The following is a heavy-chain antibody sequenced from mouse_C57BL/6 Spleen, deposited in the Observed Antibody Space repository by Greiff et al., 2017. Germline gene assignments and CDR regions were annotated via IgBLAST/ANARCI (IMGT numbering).Heavy chain of an antibody. D-gene: IGHD2-12*01. CDR3: ARNLLYAMDY. CDR2: INTNNGGT. Sequence: EVQLPESGPELVKPGASVKIPCKASGYTFTDYNMDWVKQSHGKSLEWIGDINTNNGGTIYNQKVKGKATLTVHTSSSTAYMELRSLTSEDTAVYYCARNLLYAMDYWGQGTSVTVSS. CDR1: GYTFTDYN. V-gene: IGHV1-18*01. J-gene: IGHJ4*01.